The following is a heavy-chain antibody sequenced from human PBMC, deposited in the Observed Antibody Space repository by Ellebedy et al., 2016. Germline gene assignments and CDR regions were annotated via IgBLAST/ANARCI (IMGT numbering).Heavy chain of an antibody. V-gene: IGHV3-7*01. CDR3: GAGGGWLSDY. CDR2: IKQDGSQK. D-gene: IGHD6-19*01. CDR1: GFTFRNSW. Sequence: GESLKISCAGSGFTFRNSWMTWVRQAPGKGLEWVASIKQDGSQKDYVDSVKGRFTISRDNAKDSLFLQMNSLRVEDTAVYYCGAGGGWLSDYWGQGTLVTVAS. J-gene: IGHJ4*02.